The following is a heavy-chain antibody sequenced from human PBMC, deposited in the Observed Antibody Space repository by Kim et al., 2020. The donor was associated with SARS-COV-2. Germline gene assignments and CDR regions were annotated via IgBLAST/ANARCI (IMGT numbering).Heavy chain of an antibody. Sequence: SETLSLTCAVYGGSFSGYYWSWIRQPPGKGLEWIGEINHSGSTNYNPPPKSRVTITVDTSKNQFSLKLSSVTAADTAVYYCARGTWDPPGYFYGMDVWGQGTTVTVSS. D-gene: IGHD1-26*01. CDR2: INHSGST. V-gene: IGHV4-34*01. J-gene: IGHJ6*02. CDR1: GGSFSGYY. CDR3: ARGTWDPPGYFYGMDV.